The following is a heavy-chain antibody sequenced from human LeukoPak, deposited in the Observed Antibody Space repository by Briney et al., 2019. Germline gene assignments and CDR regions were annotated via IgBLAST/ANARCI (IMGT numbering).Heavy chain of an antibody. CDR2: ISGSGGST. J-gene: IGHJ6*02. Sequence: QTGGSLRLSCAASGFTFSSYAMSWVRQAPGKGLEWVSAISGSGGSTYYADSVKGRFTISRDNSKNTLYLQMNSLRAEDTAVYYCGRIAINANNGMDVWGQGTTVTVSS. V-gene: IGHV3-23*01. D-gene: IGHD1/OR15-1a*01. CDR1: GFTFSSYA. CDR3: GRIAINANNGMDV.